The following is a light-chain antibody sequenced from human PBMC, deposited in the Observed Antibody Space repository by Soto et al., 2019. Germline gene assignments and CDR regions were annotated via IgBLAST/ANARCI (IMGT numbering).Light chain of an antibody. CDR2: DVS. Sequence: DIQMTQSPSTLSASVGDRVTITCRASQTISSSLAWYQQQPGKAPKLLIYDVSTLKRGVPSRFSGSRSGTEFTLSISSLQPDDFATYDCQQYHTVSYTFGQGTSLESK. J-gene: IGKJ2*01. V-gene: IGKV1-5*01. CDR1: QTISSS. CDR3: QQYHTVSYT.